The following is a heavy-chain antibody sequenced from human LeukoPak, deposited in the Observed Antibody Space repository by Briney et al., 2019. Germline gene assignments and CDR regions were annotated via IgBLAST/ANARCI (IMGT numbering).Heavy chain of an antibody. CDR1: GFTFSSYW. CDR3: AKALVGASCYDY. J-gene: IGHJ4*02. CDR2: ISGSGGTT. V-gene: IGHV3-23*01. D-gene: IGHD1-26*01. Sequence: AGGSLRLSCAASGFTFSSYWMSWVRQAPGKGLEWVSAISGSGGTTYYADSVKGRFTISRDNSKNTLYLQMNSLRAEDTAVYYCAKALVGASCYDYWGQGTLVTVSS.